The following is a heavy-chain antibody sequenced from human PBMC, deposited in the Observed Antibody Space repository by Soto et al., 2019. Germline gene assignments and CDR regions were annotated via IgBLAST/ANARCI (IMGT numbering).Heavy chain of an antibody. CDR3: ARDPCGSDCYSGLDY. J-gene: IGHJ4*02. Sequence: SETLSLTCNVSGGSITGDSYCWTWIRQPPGKGLEWLGYISYSGSTNYNPSLKSRVTISVDTSRKQFFLRLTSVTAADTAIYYCARDPCGSDCYSGLDYWGQGSLVTVSS. D-gene: IGHD2-21*02. CDR2: ISYSGST. CDR1: GGSITGDSYC. V-gene: IGHV4-61*01.